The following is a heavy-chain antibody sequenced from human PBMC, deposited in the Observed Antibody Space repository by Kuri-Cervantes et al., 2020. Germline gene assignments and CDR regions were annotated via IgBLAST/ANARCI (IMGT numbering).Heavy chain of an antibody. J-gene: IGHJ4*02. D-gene: IGHD3-10*01. Sequence: SGPTLVKPTQTLTLTCTFSGFSLSTSGVGVGWIRQPPGKALEWLGVIYWDDDKRYNPSLRTRLTISMDTSKNQVVLTMTNMDPVDTATYYCAHRRLWFGVPYWGQGTLVTVSS. CDR2: IYWDDDK. V-gene: IGHV2-5*02. CDR3: AHRRLWFGVPY. CDR1: GFSLSTSGVG.